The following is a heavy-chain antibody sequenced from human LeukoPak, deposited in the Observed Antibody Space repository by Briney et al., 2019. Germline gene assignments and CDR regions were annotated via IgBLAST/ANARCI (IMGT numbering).Heavy chain of an antibody. J-gene: IGHJ4*02. D-gene: IGHD6-19*01. CDR2: ISGSGGSS. V-gene: IGHV3-23*01. CDR1: GFIFSDSA. Sequence: GGSLRLSCAASGFIFSDSAMHWVRQAPGKGLEWVSGISGSGGSSSYADSVKGRFTISRDNSKNTMHLQMNSLRAEDTAVYYCAKVGLEWQWLTHFDYWGQGTLVTVSS. CDR3: AKVGLEWQWLTHFDY.